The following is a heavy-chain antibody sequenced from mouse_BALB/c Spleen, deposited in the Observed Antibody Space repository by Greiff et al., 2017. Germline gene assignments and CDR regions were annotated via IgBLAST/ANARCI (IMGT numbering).Heavy chain of an antibody. Sequence: VKLQESGPGLVAPSQSLSITCTVSGFSLTGYGVNWVRQPPGKGLEWLGMIWGDGSTDYNSALKSRLSISKDNSKSQVFLKMNSLQTDDTARYYCARDFGSGYYAMDYWGQGTSVTVSS. CDR3: ARDFGSGYYAMDY. J-gene: IGHJ4*01. D-gene: IGHD1-1*01. CDR1: GFSLTGYG. V-gene: IGHV2-6-7*01. CDR2: IWGDGST.